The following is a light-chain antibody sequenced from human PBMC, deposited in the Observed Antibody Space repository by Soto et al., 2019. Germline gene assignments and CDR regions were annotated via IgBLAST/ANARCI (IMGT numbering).Light chain of an antibody. CDR2: DAS. CDR1: HDISNY. CDR3: QQYDNLPYT. V-gene: IGKV1-33*01. J-gene: IGKJ2*01. Sequence: DIQMTQSPSSLSASVGDRVTITCQASHDISNYLNWFQQKPGKAPKLLIYDASNLETGVPSRFSGSGSGTDFTFTISSLQPEYLATYYCQQYDNLPYTFGQGTKLEI.